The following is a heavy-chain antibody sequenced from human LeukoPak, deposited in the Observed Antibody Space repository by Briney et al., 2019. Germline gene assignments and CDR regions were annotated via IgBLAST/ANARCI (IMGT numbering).Heavy chain of an antibody. D-gene: IGHD3/OR15-3a*01. CDR2: IWYDGTNK. Sequence: GRAVRVSCAASGFTFRHYAMHGVGQAPGRGLAGVGVIWYDGTNKYYGGAVKDRYTHSRDTAKTTLLLQMNSRRAEDTAVYYCARDGMTTETPPRDLDLWGKGTRVIV. J-gene: IGHJ4*02. CDR1: GFTFRHYA. CDR3: ARDGMTTETPPRDLDL. V-gene: IGHV3-33*08.